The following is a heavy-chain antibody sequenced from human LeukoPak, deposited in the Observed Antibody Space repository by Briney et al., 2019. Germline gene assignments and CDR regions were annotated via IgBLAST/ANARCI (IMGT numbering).Heavy chain of an antibody. V-gene: IGHV3-21*01. J-gene: IGHJ4*02. CDR3: ARGSNLTIALPDY. CDR1: GFTFNNYN. D-gene: IGHD3-10*01. CDR2: ITSSSSYI. Sequence: GGSLRLSCAASGFTFNNYNMNWVRQAPGKGLEWVSSITSSSSYIYYADSLKGRFTISRDNAKDSLYLQMNSLRADDTAVYYCARGSNLTIALPDYWGQGTLVTVSS.